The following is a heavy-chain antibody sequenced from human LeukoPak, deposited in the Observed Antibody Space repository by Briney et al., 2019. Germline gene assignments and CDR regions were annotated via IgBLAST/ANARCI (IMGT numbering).Heavy chain of an antibody. CDR2: IYYSGST. CDR1: GGSISSSSYY. J-gene: IGHJ4*02. V-gene: IGHV4-39*01. D-gene: IGHD2-2*01. CDR3: ARRILIGYQFYYFDY. Sequence: SETLSLTCTVSGGSISSSSYYWGWIRQPPGKGLEWIGSIYYSGSTYYNPSLKSRVTISVDTSKNQFSLQLSSVTAADTAVYYCARRILIGYQFYYFDYWGQGTLVTVSS.